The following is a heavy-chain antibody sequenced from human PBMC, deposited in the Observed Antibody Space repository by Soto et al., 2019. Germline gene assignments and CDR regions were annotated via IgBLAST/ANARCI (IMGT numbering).Heavy chain of an antibody. CDR3: ARDPDPRGLLSWFDP. V-gene: IGHV1-69*13. J-gene: IGHJ5*02. CDR2: IIPIFGTA. CDR1: GGTFSSYA. Sequence: GASVKVSCKASGGTFSSYAISWVRQAPGQGLEWMGGIIPIFGTANYAQKFQGRVTITADESTSTAYMELSSLRSEDTAVYYCARDPDPRGLLSWFDPWGQGTLVTVSS.